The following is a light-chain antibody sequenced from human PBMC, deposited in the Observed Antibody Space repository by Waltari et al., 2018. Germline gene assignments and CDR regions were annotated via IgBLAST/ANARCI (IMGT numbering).Light chain of an antibody. CDR2: GAC. CDR1: QSVRSNY. J-gene: IGKJ1*01. CDR3: QQYGSSPWT. Sequence: CRASQSVRSNYLAWYQQKPGQAPRRLIYGACSRATGIPDRFSGSGSGTEFTLTISRREPEDFAVYYCQQYGSSPWTFGQGTKVEIK. V-gene: IGKV3-20*01.